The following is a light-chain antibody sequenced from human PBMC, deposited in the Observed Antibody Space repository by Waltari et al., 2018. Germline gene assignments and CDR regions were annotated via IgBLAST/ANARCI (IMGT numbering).Light chain of an antibody. CDR2: GAS. J-gene: IGKJ2*01. V-gene: IGKV3-20*01. CDR1: QSVSSSY. Sequence: EIVLTQSPGTLSLSPGERATLSCRASQSVSSSYLSWYQQKPGQAPRLLIYGASSRATGIPDRFSGRGSGTDFTLTIRRLEPEDFAVYYCQHYDTSPPPYTFGQGTKLEIK. CDR3: QHYDTSPPPYT.